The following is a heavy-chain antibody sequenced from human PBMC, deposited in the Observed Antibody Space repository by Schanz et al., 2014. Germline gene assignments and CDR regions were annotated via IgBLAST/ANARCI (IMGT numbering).Heavy chain of an antibody. CDR2: ISGSGGST. V-gene: IGHV3-11*01. CDR3: ATENWWTVEK. D-gene: IGHD2-15*01. CDR1: GFTFSDYY. Sequence: VQLVESGGGLVKPGGSLRLSCAASGFTFSDYYMSWIRQAPGKGLEWVSGISGSGGSTYDADSVKGRFTISRDNAKKSLDLHMNSLTAEDTAVYYCATENWWTVEKWGQGTLVTVSS. J-gene: IGHJ4*02.